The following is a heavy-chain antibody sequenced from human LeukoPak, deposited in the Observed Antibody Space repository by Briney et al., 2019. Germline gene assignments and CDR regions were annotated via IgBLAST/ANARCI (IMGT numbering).Heavy chain of an antibody. Sequence: GGSLRLSCAASGFTFSSYRMHWVRQGPGKGPVWVSRINRDGSSTDYADSVKGRFTISRDNAKNTVNLQMNSLRAEDTAVYYCVRAYYYDSSGYYYASWGQGTLVTVSS. CDR2: INRDGSST. J-gene: IGHJ4*02. V-gene: IGHV3-74*01. D-gene: IGHD3-22*01. CDR3: VRAYYYDSSGYYYAS. CDR1: GFTFSSYR.